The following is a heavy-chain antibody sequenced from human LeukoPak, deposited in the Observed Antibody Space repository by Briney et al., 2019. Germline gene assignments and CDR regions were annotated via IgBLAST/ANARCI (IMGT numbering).Heavy chain of an antibody. D-gene: IGHD6-19*01. CDR2: ISGNGGST. Sequence: WGSLRLSCAASGFTFSIYAMTWVRQAPGKGLEWVSGISGNGGSTYYADSVKGRFTISRDNSKNTLYLQMNSLRAEDTAVYYCAKDQSMGIPVAGGYFFDSWGQGTLVTVSS. CDR1: GFTFSIYA. V-gene: IGHV3-23*01. CDR3: AKDQSMGIPVAGGYFFDS. J-gene: IGHJ4*02.